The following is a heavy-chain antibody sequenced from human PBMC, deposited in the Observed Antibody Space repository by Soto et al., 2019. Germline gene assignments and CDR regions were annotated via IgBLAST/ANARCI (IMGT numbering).Heavy chain of an antibody. J-gene: IGHJ4*02. CDR3: ARDRRPNYYDSSGYFDY. CDR1: GYTFTSYD. CDR2: MNPNSGNT. Sequence: ASVKVSCKASGYTFTSYDINWVRQATGQGLEWMGWMNPNSGNTGYAQKFQGRVTMTRNTSISTAYVELSSLRSEDTAVYYCARDRRPNYYDSSGYFDYWGQGTLVTSPQ. V-gene: IGHV1-8*01. D-gene: IGHD3-22*01.